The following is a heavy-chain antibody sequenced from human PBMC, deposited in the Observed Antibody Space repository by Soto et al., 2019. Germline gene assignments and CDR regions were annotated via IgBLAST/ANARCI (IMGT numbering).Heavy chain of an antibody. CDR3: AKAGRNPVFDY. V-gene: IGHV3-30*18. D-gene: IGHD1-1*01. J-gene: IGHJ4*02. CDR2: ISYDGTNK. Sequence: PGGSLRLSCAASGFTFSSYGMHWVRQAPGKGLERMAVISYDGTNKYYAASVKGRFTISRDDSKNTLYLQMNSLRAEDTAVYYCAKAGRNPVFDYWGQGT. CDR1: GFTFSSYG.